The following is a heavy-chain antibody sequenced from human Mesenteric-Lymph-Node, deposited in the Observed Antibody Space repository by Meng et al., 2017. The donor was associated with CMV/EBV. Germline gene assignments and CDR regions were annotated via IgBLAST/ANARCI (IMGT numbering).Heavy chain of an antibody. CDR1: GFTFSSYA. V-gene: IGHV3-30*04. CDR3: ARVLYGDYVFDYFDY. CDR2: ISYDGSNK. Sequence: GESLKISCAASGFTFSSYAMHWVRQAPGKGLEWVAVISYDGSNKYYADSVKGRFTISRDNSKNTLYLQMNSLRAEDTAVYYCARVLYGDYVFDYFDYWGQGTRVTVSS. D-gene: IGHD4-17*01. J-gene: IGHJ4*02.